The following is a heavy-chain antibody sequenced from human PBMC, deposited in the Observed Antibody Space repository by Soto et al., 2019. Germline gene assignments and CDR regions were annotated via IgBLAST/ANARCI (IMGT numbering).Heavy chain of an antibody. D-gene: IGHD1-26*01. CDR2: TKHSGST. Sequence: SETLSLTCAVYGGSFSGYYWSWIRQPPGKGLEWIGETKHSGSTNYNPSLKSRVTISVDTSKNQFSLKLSSVTAADTAVYYCARVLGATKKALDYWGQGTLVTVSS. V-gene: IGHV4-34*01. J-gene: IGHJ4*02. CDR1: GGSFSGYY. CDR3: ARVLGATKKALDY.